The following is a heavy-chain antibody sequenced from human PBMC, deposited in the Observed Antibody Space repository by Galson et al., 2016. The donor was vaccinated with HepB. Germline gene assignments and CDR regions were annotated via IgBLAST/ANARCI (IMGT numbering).Heavy chain of an antibody. J-gene: IGHJ1*01. V-gene: IGHV4-39*01. CDR1: DGLISDRNHY. D-gene: IGHD2-21*01. CDR2: IYYSGTA. Sequence: ETLSLTCSVPDGLISDRNHYWAWIRQPPGEGLDWLASIYYSGTAYYNPSLQNRLTISVDTSKNQFSLKLSSVTAADTAVYYCARVGCGIAEYFQDWGQGTLAIVSS. CDR3: ARVGCGIAEYFQD.